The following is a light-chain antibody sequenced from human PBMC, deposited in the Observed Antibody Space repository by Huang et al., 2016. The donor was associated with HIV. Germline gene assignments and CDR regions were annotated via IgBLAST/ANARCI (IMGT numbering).Light chain of an antibody. J-gene: IGKJ2*01. CDR2: CAS. CDR1: QSVSSN. V-gene: IGKV3-15*01. CDR3: QQYNNWPPMYT. Sequence: EIVMTQSPATLSVSPGERATLSCRASQSVSSNLAWYQQKPGQAPRLLIYCASTRATGIPARFSALGSGTEFTLTISSLQSEDFAVYYCQQYNNWPPMYTFGQGTNLEIK.